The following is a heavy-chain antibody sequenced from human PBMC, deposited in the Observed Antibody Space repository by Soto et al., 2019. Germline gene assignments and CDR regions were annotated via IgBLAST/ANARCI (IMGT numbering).Heavy chain of an antibody. CDR1: VDSVTTCY. D-gene: IGHD6-13*01. CDR2: IDTSGNT. V-gene: IGHV4-4*07. J-gene: IGHJ6*02. Sequence: AEARSLTCTVSVDSVTTCYWRWIRQPSGKGLEWIVRIDTSGNTNYNPSLKSRVTMSVDTSKEQFSLKLTSVTAADTAVYYCARYSNNWFQTEGMDVWGQGTTVTVSS. CDR3: ARYSNNWFQTEGMDV.